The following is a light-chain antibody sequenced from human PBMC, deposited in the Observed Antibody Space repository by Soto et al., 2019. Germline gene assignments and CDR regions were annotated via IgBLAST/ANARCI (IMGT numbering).Light chain of an antibody. Sequence: EIVMTQSPATLSVSPGERATLSCRASRSIGSNLAWYQQKPGQAPRLHIYGASTRATGIPARFSGSGSGTEFTLTISSLQSEDFAVYSCQQYDNWPHTFGQGTKLEIK. V-gene: IGKV3D-15*01. CDR3: QQYDNWPHT. CDR1: RSIGSN. J-gene: IGKJ2*01. CDR2: GAS.